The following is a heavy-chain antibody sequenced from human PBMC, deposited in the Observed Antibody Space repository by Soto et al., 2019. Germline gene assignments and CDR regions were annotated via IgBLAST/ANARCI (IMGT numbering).Heavy chain of an antibody. Sequence: EVQLVESGGDLVEPGGSLRLSCAASGFTFNNARMSWVRQAPGKGLDWVGRIDGGKTDFAAPVEGRFTFSRDDSRNKLFLQMNSLKTENTGVYYCTSNAAAKVGTLSYWGQGTLVTVSS. D-gene: IGHD1-26*01. J-gene: IGHJ4*02. CDR2: IDGGKT. CDR1: GFTFNNAR. CDR3: TSNAAAKVGTLSY. V-gene: IGHV3-15*01.